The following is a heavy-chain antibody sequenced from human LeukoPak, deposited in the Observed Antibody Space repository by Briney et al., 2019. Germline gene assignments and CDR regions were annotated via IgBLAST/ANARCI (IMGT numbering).Heavy chain of an antibody. D-gene: IGHD3-10*01. CDR2: INWNSDSI. CDR3: VKPYYYSSGSLS. Sequence: PGGSLRLSCAVSGFTFDDYAMHWVRQVPGKGLEWVSGINWNSDSIGYADSVKGRFTTSRDNAKNSLYLQMNSLRADDTAVYYCVKPYYYSSGSLSWGQGTLVTVSS. J-gene: IGHJ4*02. V-gene: IGHV3-9*01. CDR1: GFTFDDYA.